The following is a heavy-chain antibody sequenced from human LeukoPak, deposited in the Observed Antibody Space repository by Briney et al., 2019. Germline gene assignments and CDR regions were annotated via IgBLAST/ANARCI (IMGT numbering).Heavy chain of an antibody. D-gene: IGHD2-2*01. CDR2: ISSSGSAI. CDR3: ARQKDIVVVPAAPIDY. CDR1: GFTFSDYY. V-gene: IGHV3-11*01. Sequence: GGSLRLSCAASGFTFSDYYMSWVRQAPGKGLEWVSYISSSGSAIDYADSVKGRFTISRDNAKNSLYLQMNSLRAEDTAVYYCARQKDIVVVPAAPIDYWGQGTLVTVSS. J-gene: IGHJ4*02.